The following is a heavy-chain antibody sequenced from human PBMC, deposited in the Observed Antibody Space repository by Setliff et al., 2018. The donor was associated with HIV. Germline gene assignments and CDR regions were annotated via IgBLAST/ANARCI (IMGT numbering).Heavy chain of an antibody. CDR2: MNPDSRNT. D-gene: IGHD3-16*01. J-gene: IGHJ4*02. V-gene: IGHV1-8*02. Sequence: GASVKVSCKPSGYTFSNYDINWVRQAAGQGLEWMGWMNPDSRNTGYAQRFEGRVTLTRNTSISTAYLELSSLRSEDTAMYYCARYEGVMTYAAYPLGHWGQGTLVTVSS. CDR1: GYTFSNYD. CDR3: ARYEGVMTYAAYPLGH.